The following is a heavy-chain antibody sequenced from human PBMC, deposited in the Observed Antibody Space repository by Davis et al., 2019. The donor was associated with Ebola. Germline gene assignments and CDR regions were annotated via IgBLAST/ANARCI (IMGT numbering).Heavy chain of an antibody. D-gene: IGHD2-2*01. CDR3: ARGALYCSSTSCYPYYFDY. CDR1: GYSFTSYW. J-gene: IGHJ4*02. V-gene: IGHV5-51*01. Sequence: GGSLRLSCKGSGYSFTSYWIGWVRQMPGKGLEWMGIIYPGDSDTRYSPSFQGQVTISADKSISTAYLQWSSLKASDTAMYYCARGALYCSSTSCYPYYFDYWGQGTLVTVSS. CDR2: IYPGDSDT.